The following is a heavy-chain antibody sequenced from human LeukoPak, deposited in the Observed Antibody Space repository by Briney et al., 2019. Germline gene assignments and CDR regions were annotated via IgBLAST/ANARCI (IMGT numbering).Heavy chain of an antibody. Sequence: ASVKVSCKASGYTFTGYYMHWVRQAPGQGLEWMGWINPNSGGTNYAQKFQGRVTMTRDTSISTAYMELSGLTSDDTAVYYCAREPRESYYFDYWGQGTLVTVSS. CDR2: INPNSGGT. CDR1: GYTFTGYY. CDR3: AREPRESYYFDY. V-gene: IGHV1-2*02. D-gene: IGHD3-10*01. J-gene: IGHJ4*02.